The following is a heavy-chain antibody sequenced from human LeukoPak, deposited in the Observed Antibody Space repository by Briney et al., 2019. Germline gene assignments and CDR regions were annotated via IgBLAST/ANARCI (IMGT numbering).Heavy chain of an antibody. CDR1: GYSISSGYY. V-gene: IGHV4-38-2*02. D-gene: IGHD3-3*01. Sequence: PSETLSLTCTVSGYSISSGYYWGWIRQPPGKGLEWIGSIYHSGSTYYNPSLESRVTISVDTSKNQFSLKLSSVTAADTAVYYCARGPYDFWSGYYPRDPFDYWGQGTLVTVSS. CDR2: IYHSGST. CDR3: ARGPYDFWSGYYPRDPFDY. J-gene: IGHJ4*02.